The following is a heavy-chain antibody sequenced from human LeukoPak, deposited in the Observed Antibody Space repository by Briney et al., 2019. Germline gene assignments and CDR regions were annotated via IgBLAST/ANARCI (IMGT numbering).Heavy chain of an antibody. CDR1: GYTFTNYA. J-gene: IGHJ4*02. CDR2: ISANNGNR. CDR3: ASGSYCSAGTGPFYFDY. D-gene: IGHD2-15*01. Sequence: ASVKVSCKSSGYTFTNYAISWVRQVPGQGLEWMGWISANNGNRKYVQKCQGRLTMTTDTSTSTAYMELRSLTSDDTAVYYCASGSYCSAGTGPFYFDYWGQGTLVTVSS. V-gene: IGHV1-18*01.